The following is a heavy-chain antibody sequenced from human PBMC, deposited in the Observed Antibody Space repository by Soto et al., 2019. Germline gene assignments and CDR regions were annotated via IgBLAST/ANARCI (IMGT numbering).Heavy chain of an antibody. J-gene: IGHJ4*02. D-gene: IGHD2-2*01. V-gene: IGHV4-30-4*01. Sequence: PSETLSLTCSVSGGTINSGDYFWSWIRQPPGKGLEWIGSIFYTGSTYYSPSLKSRASMSMDTSKNLISLRLRSLTAADTAVYFLYLIVSFFFSLCIYYCLSLMCRASMSMFSFMFLFFLRLLFLSAVDTVVYFCARVKATLYRHYYFDYWGQGTPVTVS. CDR2: IFYTGST. CDR1: GGTINSGDYF. CDR3: YLIVSFFFSLCIYYCLSLMCRASMSMFSFMFLFFLRLLFLSAVDTVVYFCARVKATLYRHYYFDY.